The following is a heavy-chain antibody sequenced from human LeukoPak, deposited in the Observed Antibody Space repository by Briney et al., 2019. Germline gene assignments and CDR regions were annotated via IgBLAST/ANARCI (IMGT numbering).Heavy chain of an antibody. D-gene: IGHD3-3*01. CDR2: ISAYNGNT. CDR3: ARFSNGYYDFWSGSLDYYYYMDV. V-gene: IGHV1-18*01. J-gene: IGHJ6*03. CDR1: GYTFTSYG. Sequence: GASVKVSCKASGYTFTSYGISWVRQAPGQGLEWMGWISAYNGNTNYAQKLQGRVTMTTDTSTSTAYMELRSLRSDDTAVYYCARFSNGYYDFWSGSLDYYYYMDVWGKGTTVTVSS.